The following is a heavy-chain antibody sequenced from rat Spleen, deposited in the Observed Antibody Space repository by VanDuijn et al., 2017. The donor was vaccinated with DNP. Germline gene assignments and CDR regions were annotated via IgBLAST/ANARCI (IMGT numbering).Heavy chain of an antibody. J-gene: IGHJ1*01. CDR3: ARHTTADF. D-gene: IGHD1-6*01. CDR1: GFTFSNYD. CDR2: ITNGGGST. V-gene: IGHV5-25*01. Sequence: EVQLVESGGGLVQPGRSMKLSCAASGFTFSNYDMAWVRQTPTKGLEWVASITNGGGSTYYGDSVKGRFTISRDNAKSTLYLQMNSLRSDDMATYYCARHTTADFWGPGTMVTVSS.